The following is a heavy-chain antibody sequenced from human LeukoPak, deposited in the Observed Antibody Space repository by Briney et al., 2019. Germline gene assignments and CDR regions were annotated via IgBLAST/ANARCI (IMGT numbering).Heavy chain of an antibody. CDR2: INPASGGT. Sequence: GASVKVSFRSSGYAFTAYYIHWVRQAPGQGLEWLGWINPASGGTKYAQNFQGRVTMARDTSINTVYMDLSSLRSDDTAVYYCARASGRDSSVKSFYYMGDWGTGTTVTVSS. J-gene: IGHJ6*03. CDR1: GYAFTAYY. D-gene: IGHD5-24*01. CDR3: ARASGRDSSVKSFYYMGD. V-gene: IGHV1-2*02.